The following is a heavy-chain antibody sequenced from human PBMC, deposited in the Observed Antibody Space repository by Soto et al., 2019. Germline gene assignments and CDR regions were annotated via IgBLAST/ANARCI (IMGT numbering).Heavy chain of an antibody. CDR1: GFTVSSNY. CDR2: IYSGGST. V-gene: IGHV3-66*01. D-gene: IGHD2-15*01. J-gene: IGHJ4*02. CDR3: ARDQYCSGGSCKRAFDY. Sequence: EVQLVESGGGLVQPGGSLRLSCAASGFTVSSNYMSWVRQAPGKGLEWVSVIYSGGSTYYADSVKGRFTISRDNSKNTLYLQMNSLRAEDTAVYYCARDQYCSGGSCKRAFDYWGQGTLVTVSS.